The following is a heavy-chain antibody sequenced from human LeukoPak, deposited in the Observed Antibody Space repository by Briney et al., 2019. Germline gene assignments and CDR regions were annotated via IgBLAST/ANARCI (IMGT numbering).Heavy chain of an antibody. Sequence: GASVKVSCKASGYTFTAYYIHWVRQAPGQGLEWMGWINPDSGGTNYAQKFQGRVTMTRDTSISTAYMELSRLRSDDTAVYYCARAEEFDYWGREPWSPSPQ. J-gene: IGHJ4*02. CDR1: GYTFTAYY. CDR2: INPDSGGT. V-gene: IGHV1-2*02. CDR3: ARAEEFDY.